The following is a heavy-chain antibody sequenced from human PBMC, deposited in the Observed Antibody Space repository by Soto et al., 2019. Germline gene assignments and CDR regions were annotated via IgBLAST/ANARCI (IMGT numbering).Heavy chain of an antibody. J-gene: IGHJ4*02. CDR1: GFIFGYAW. Sequence: PWGSLRLSCAGSGFIFGYAWLSWVRQAPGKGLEWVGRVKRKSDGETTDYAAPVTGRFTISRDDSKPTVYLQMNSLKIEDTGIYYCVAGSPFEYWGQGTLVTVSS. CDR3: VAGSPFEY. CDR2: VKRKSDGETT. V-gene: IGHV3-15*05. D-gene: IGHD1-26*01.